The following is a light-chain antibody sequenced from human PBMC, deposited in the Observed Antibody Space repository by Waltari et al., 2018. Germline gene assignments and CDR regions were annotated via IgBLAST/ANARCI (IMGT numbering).Light chain of an antibody. CDR2: EVS. CDR1: SSDVGGYNY. J-gene: IGLJ1*01. Sequence: QSALTQPPSASGSPGQSVTISCTGTSSDVGGYNYVSWYQQHPGKAPKLIIYEVSKRPSGVPDRSSGSKSGNTASLTVSGLQAEDEADYYCYSYAGSNTYVFATGTRVTVL. CDR3: YSYAGSNTYV. V-gene: IGLV2-8*01.